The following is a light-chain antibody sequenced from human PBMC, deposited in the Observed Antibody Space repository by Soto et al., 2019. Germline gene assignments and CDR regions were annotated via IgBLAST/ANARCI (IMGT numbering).Light chain of an antibody. J-gene: IGLJ2*01. CDR3: CSYAGGVV. V-gene: IGLV2-23*02. Sequence: QSALTQPASVSGSPGQSITISCTGTSSDVGSYNIVSWYQQHPGKAPKLMIYEVSKRHSGVSNRFSGSKSGNTASLTISGLQAEDEADYYCCSYAGGVVFGGGTKVTVL. CDR1: SSDVGSYNI. CDR2: EVS.